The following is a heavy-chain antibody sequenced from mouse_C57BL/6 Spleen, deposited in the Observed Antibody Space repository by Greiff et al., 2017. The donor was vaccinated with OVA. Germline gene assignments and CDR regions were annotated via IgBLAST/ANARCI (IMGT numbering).Heavy chain of an antibody. CDR2: IYPGDGDT. D-gene: IGHD1-1*01. CDR3: GYYGSSYGYFDV. V-gene: IGHV1-82*01. Sequence: QVQLKESGPELVKPGASVKISCKASGYAFSSSWMNWVKQRPGKGLEWIGRIYPGDGDTNYNGKFKGKATLTADKSSSTAYMQLSSLTSEDSAVYFCGYYGSSYGYFDVWGTGTTVTVSS. J-gene: IGHJ1*03. CDR1: GYAFSSSW.